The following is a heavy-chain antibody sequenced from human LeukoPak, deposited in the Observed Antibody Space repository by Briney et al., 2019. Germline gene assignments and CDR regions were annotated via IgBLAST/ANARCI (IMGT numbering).Heavy chain of an antibody. Sequence: GGSLRLSCAASGFTFSSYGMHWVRQAPGKGLEWVAFIRYDGSNKYYADSVKGRFTISRDNSKNTLYLQMNSLRAEDTAVYYCAREVTMIVVVITANWFDPWGQGTLVTVSS. CDR1: GFTFSSYG. CDR2: IRYDGSNK. CDR3: AREVTMIVVVITANWFDP. V-gene: IGHV3-30*02. D-gene: IGHD3-22*01. J-gene: IGHJ5*02.